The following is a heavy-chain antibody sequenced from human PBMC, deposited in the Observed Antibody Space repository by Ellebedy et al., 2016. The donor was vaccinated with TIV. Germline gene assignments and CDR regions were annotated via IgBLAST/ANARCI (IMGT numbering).Heavy chain of an antibody. Sequence: GESLKISCAASGFTFSSYAMHWVRQAPGKGLEWVSAISGSGGSTYYADSVKGRFTISRDNSKNTLYLQMNSLRAEDTAVYYCAKLTSANSPFDYWGQGTLVTVSS. V-gene: IGHV3-23*01. CDR2: ISGSGGST. D-gene: IGHD4-23*01. CDR3: AKLTSANSPFDY. J-gene: IGHJ4*02. CDR1: GFTFSSYA.